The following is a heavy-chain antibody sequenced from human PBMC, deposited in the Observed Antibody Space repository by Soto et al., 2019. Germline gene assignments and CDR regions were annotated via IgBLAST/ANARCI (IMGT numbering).Heavy chain of an antibody. V-gene: IGHV2-5*02. CDR1: GFSLNTTGVG. CDR3: AHRRWLRGPFDI. Sequence: QITLKESGPTLVKPTQTLTLTCTFSGFSLNTTGVGVGWIRQPPGKALEWLALIYWDDDKRYSPSLKRRLTINKDTSRNPVVLTMTNVDPVDTATYFCAHRRWLRGPFDIRGQGTLVTVSS. D-gene: IGHD3-10*01. CDR2: IYWDDDK. J-gene: IGHJ3*02.